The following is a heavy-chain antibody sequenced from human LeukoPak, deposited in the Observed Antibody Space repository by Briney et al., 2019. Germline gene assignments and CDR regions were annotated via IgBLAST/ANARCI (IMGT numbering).Heavy chain of an antibody. V-gene: IGHV3-66*02. D-gene: IGHD6-13*01. CDR3: ARDGYSSSRLEDY. CDR2: IYSGGST. CDR1: GFTVSSNY. J-gene: IGHJ4*02. Sequence: GGSPRLSCAASGFTVSSNYMSWVRQAPGKGLEWVSVIYSGGSTYYADSVKGRFTISRDNSKNTLYLQMNSLRAEDTAVYYCARDGYSSSRLEDYWGQGTLVTVSS.